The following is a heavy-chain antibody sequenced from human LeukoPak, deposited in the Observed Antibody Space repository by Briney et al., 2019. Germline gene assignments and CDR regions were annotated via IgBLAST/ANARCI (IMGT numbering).Heavy chain of an antibody. CDR2: IFHDGNT. D-gene: IGHD3-9*01. Sequence: SETPSLTCTVSGGPISPYCWSWLRQAPGKGPEWIGCIFHDGNTHYDPSLKKRVTISLDTSKNQFSLKLTSVTAADTAVYYCARVLRNVDWLDAFDIWGQGTMVTVSS. J-gene: IGHJ3*02. CDR3: ARVLRNVDWLDAFDI. CDR1: GGPISPYC. V-gene: IGHV4-59*01.